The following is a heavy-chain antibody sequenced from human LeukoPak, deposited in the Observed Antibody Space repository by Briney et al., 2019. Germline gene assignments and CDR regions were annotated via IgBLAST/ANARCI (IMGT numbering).Heavy chain of an antibody. Sequence: GGSLRLSCAASGFTFSSYAMHWVRQAPGKGLEWVAVISYDGSNKYYADSVKGRFTISRDNSKNTLYLQMNSLRAEDTAVYYCARDHLVGATVLWGRGTLVTVSS. V-gene: IGHV3-30-3*01. CDR1: GFTFSSYA. J-gene: IGHJ2*01. CDR2: ISYDGSNK. CDR3: ARDHLVGATVL. D-gene: IGHD1-26*01.